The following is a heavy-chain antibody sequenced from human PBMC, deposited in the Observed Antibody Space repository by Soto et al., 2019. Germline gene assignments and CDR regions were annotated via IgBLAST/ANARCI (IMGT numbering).Heavy chain of an antibody. Sequence: GGSLRLSCAASGFTFSSYGMHWVRQAPGKGLEWVAVISYDGSNKYYADSVKGRFTISRDNSKNTLYLQMNSLRAEDTAVYYCAKLDCSSTSCYGWAEPFDAFDIWRQGTMVTVS. V-gene: IGHV3-30*18. D-gene: IGHD2-2*01. J-gene: IGHJ3*02. CDR2: ISYDGSNK. CDR3: AKLDCSSTSCYGWAEPFDAFDI. CDR1: GFTFSSYG.